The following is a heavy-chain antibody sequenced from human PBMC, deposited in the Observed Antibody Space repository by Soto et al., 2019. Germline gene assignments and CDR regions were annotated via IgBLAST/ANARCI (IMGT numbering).Heavy chain of an antibody. D-gene: IGHD3-3*01. Sequence: QVQLVQSGAEVKKPGASVKVSCKASGYTFTSYGISWVRQAPGQGLEWMGWISAYNGNTNYAQKLQGRVTMTTDTSTSKAYMELRSLRSDDTAVYYCARDHTLTIFVVVTLQSFYYGMDVWGQGTTVTVSS. CDR1: GYTFTSYG. V-gene: IGHV1-18*04. J-gene: IGHJ6*02. CDR3: ARDHTLTIFVVVTLQSFYYGMDV. CDR2: ISAYNGNT.